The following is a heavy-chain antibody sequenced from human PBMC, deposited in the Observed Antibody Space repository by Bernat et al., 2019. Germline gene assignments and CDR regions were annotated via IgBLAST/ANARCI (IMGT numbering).Heavy chain of an antibody. V-gene: IGHV3-30-3*01. CDR1: GFTFSSYA. D-gene: IGHD1-26*01. CDR3: ARARGGYPGANAFDI. Sequence: QVQLVESGGGVVQPGRSLRLSCAASGFTFSSYAMHWVRQAPGKGLEWVAVISYDGSNKYYADSVKGRFTISRDNSKNTLYLQMNSLRAEDTAVYYCARARGGYPGANAFDIWGQGTMVTVSS. J-gene: IGHJ3*02. CDR2: ISYDGSNK.